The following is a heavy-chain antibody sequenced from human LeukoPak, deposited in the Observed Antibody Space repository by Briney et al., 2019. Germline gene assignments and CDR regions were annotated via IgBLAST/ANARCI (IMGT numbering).Heavy chain of an antibody. J-gene: IGHJ4*02. CDR3: ARVGGSYSYYFDY. Sequence: PGGSLRLSCAASGFTLSSNVMYWVRQAPGKGLEWVAVISYDGSNKYYADSVKGRFTISRDNPKNTVYLQMNSLRAEDTAVYYCARVGGSYSYYFDYWGQGTLVTVSS. D-gene: IGHD1-26*01. CDR2: ISYDGSNK. V-gene: IGHV3-30*03. CDR1: GFTLSSNV.